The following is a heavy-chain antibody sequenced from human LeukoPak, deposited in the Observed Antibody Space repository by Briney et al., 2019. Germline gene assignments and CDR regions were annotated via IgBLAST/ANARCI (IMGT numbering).Heavy chain of an antibody. V-gene: IGHV4-59*01. CDR3: ARAVGLVQYAFDI. J-gene: IGHJ3*02. CDR1: GGSSSSYY. Sequence: KPSETLSLTNSVSGGSSSSYYWNWIRQPPGKGLEWIGYIYYSGGTDYNPSLKSRVTISVDTSRNQFSLKLSSVTAADTAMYYCARAVGLVQYAFDIWGQGTMVTVSS. CDR2: IYYSGGT. D-gene: IGHD6-19*01.